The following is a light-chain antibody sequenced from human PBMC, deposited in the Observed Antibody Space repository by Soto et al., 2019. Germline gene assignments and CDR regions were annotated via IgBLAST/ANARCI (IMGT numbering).Light chain of an antibody. J-gene: IGKJ4*01. CDR1: QAIGTY. Sequence: DIQLTQSPSSLSASVGDGVTITCQASQAIGTYLDWYQQKPGKPPKPLMYDAYDLDPAVPSRFTGSRAGTHVSLRIRSLQQDDVVTYYCRHYDNSQRTFGGGTKVDIK. CDR2: DAY. CDR3: RHYDNSQRT. V-gene: IGKV1-33*01.